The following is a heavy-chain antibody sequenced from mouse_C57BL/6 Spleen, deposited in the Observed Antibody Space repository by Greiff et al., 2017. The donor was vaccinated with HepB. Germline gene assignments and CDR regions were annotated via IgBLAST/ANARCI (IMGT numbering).Heavy chain of an antibody. V-gene: IGHV1-81*01. CDR3: ARGREPPIDY. CDR2: IYPRSGNT. CDR1: GYTFTSYG. J-gene: IGHJ2*01. Sequence: VQRVESGAELARPGASVKLSCKASGYTFTSYGISWVKQRTGQGLEWIGEIYPRSGNTYYNEKFKGKATLTADKSSSTAYMELRSLTSEDSAVYFCARGREPPIDYWGQGTTLTVSS.